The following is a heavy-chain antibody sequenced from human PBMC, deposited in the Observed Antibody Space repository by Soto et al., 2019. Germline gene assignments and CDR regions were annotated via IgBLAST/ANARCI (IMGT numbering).Heavy chain of an antibody. J-gene: IGHJ6*02. Sequence: SETLSLTCAVYGGSFSGYYWSWIRQPPGKGLEWIGEINHSGSTNYNPSLKSRVTISVDTSKNQFSLKLSSVTAADTAVYYCARGKLELRFYYYGMDVWGLGTTVTVSS. V-gene: IGHV4-34*01. CDR1: GGSFSGYY. CDR3: ARGKLELRFYYYGMDV. D-gene: IGHD1-7*01. CDR2: INHSGST.